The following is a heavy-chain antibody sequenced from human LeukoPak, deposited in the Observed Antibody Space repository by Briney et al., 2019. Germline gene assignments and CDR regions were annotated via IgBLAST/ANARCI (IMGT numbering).Heavy chain of an antibody. CDR1: GGSFSGYY. D-gene: IGHD3-22*01. CDR3: ARGQWGNYYDSSGYYFWFDP. J-gene: IGHJ5*02. V-gene: IGHV4-34*01. CDR2: INHSGST. Sequence: SETLSLTCAVYGGSFSGYYWSWIRQPPGKGLEWIGEINHSGSTNYNPSLKSRVTISVDTSKNQFSLKLSSVTAADTAVYYCARGQWGNYYDSSGYYFWFDPWGQGTLVTVSS.